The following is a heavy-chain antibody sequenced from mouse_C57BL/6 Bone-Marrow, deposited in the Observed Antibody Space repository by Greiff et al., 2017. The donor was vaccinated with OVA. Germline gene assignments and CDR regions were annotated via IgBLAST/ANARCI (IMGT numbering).Heavy chain of an antibody. D-gene: IGHD1-1*01. Sequence: VQLQEPGAELVRPGASVKLSCTASGFTFTDDYMHWVKQRPEQGLEWIGWIDPANGATEYASKFTGKATITVDTSSNTAYLQRNSLTSEDTAVYYGTTSLLLDCVYYWGQGTTLTVSS. CDR3: TTSLLLDCVYY. J-gene: IGHJ2*01. CDR1: GFTFTDDY. CDR2: IDPANGAT. V-gene: IGHV14-4*01.